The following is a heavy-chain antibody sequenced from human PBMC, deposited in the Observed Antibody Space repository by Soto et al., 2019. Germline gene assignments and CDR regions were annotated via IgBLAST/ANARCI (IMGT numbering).Heavy chain of an antibody. J-gene: IGHJ4*02. V-gene: IGHV4-61*08. CDR2: IYYSGST. CDR3: ARAKYGDYVDY. D-gene: IGHD4-17*01. CDR1: GGSITSGGYY. Sequence: SETLSLTCSVSGGSITSGGYYWSWIRQHPGKGLEWIGYIYYSGSTNYNPSLKSRVTISVDTSKNQFSLNLSSVTAADTAVYYCARAKYGDYVDYWGQGTLVTVSS.